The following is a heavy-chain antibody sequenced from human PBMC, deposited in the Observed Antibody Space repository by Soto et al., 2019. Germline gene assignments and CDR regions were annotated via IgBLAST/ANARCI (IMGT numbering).Heavy chain of an antibody. Sequence: QVQLVQSGAEVKKPGASVKVSCKASGYTLTAYPIHWVRQAPGQRLEWMGWINVANGDTGYSQKFQGRVTVTRDTSASTVYMELSSLTSEDTAVYYCARKDYYGAGVYYLDLWGQGTLVTVSS. CDR3: ARKDYYGAGVYYLDL. V-gene: IGHV1-3*01. J-gene: IGHJ4*02. CDR1: GYTLTAYP. D-gene: IGHD3-10*01. CDR2: INVANGDT.